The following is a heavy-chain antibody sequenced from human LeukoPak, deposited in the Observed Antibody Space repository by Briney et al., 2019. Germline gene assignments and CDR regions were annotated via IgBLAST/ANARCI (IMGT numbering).Heavy chain of an antibody. CDR1: GYTFTSYG. Sequence: ASVKVSCKASGYTFTSYGISWVRQAPGQGLEWMGWISAYNGNTNYAQKLQGRVTMTTDTSTSTAYMELRSLRSDDTAVYYCARRALWFGELLSDYFDYWGQGILVTVSS. D-gene: IGHD3-10*01. J-gene: IGHJ4*02. CDR2: ISAYNGNT. V-gene: IGHV1-18*01. CDR3: ARRALWFGELLSDYFDY.